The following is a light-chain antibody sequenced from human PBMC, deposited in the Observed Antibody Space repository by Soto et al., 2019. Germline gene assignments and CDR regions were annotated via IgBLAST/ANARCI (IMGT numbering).Light chain of an antibody. CDR2: GAS. J-gene: IGKJ1*01. Sequence: ERVMTQSPATLSVSPGERATLSCRASQSVSSNLAWYQQKPGQAPRLLIYGASTRATGIPARFSGSGSGTEFTLTISSLQSEDFAVYYCQQYNNWPGFGQGTKVDIK. CDR3: QQYNNWPG. V-gene: IGKV3-15*01. CDR1: QSVSSN.